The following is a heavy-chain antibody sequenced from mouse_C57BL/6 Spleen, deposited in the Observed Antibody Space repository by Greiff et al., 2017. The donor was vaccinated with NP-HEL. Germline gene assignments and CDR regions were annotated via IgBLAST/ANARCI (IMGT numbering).Heavy chain of an antibody. CDR3: ARDKDGRYFDY. V-gene: IGHV5-4*01. CDR2: ISDGGSYT. J-gene: IGHJ2*01. CDR1: GFTFSSYA. Sequence: EVMLVESGGGLVKPGGSLKLSCAASGFTFSSYAMSWVRQTPEKRLEWVATISDGGSYTYYPDNVKGRFTISRDNAKNNLYLQMSHLKSEDTAMYYCARDKDGRYFDYWGQGTTLTVSS.